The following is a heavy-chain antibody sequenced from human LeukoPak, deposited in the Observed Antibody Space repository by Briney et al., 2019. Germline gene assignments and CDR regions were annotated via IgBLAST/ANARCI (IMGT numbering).Heavy chain of an antibody. Sequence: PGGSLRLSCAASGFTFSSYEMNWVRQAPGKGLEWVSYISSSIRTIYYADSVKGRFTISRDNAKNSLYLQMNGLRAEDTAVYYCARKGAVAGTLDYWGQGTLVTVSS. V-gene: IGHV3-48*01. CDR1: GFTFSSYE. CDR3: ARKGAVAGTLDY. CDR2: ISSSIRTI. J-gene: IGHJ4*02. D-gene: IGHD6-19*01.